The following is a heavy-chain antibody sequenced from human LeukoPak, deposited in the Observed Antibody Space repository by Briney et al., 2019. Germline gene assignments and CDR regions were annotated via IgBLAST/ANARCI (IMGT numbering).Heavy chain of an antibody. CDR3: ARVLPVCGSVYFDN. V-gene: IGHV4-59*01. CDR1: GGSISSYY. CDR2: IYYSGST. D-gene: IGHD2/OR15-2a*01. Sequence: SETLSLTCTVSGGSISSYYWSWIRQPPGKGLEWIGYIYYSGSTNYNPFLKSRVTISVDTSKNQFSLKLSSVTAADTAVYYCARVLPVCGSVYFDNWGQGTLVTVSS. J-gene: IGHJ4*02.